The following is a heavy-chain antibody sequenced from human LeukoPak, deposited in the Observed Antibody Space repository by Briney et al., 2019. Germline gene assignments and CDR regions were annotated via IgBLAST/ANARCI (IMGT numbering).Heavy chain of an antibody. V-gene: IGHV3-30*02. CDR1: GLTFSSYG. Sequence: GGSLRLSCAASGLTFSSYGMHWVRQAPGKGLERVAFIQYDGSNEDYAGSVKGRFTISRDNSKNTLYLQMNSLRIEDTAVYYCANPPSSGATVIDYWGQGTLVTVSS. D-gene: IGHD1-26*01. J-gene: IGHJ4*02. CDR3: ANPPSSGATVIDY. CDR2: IQYDGSNE.